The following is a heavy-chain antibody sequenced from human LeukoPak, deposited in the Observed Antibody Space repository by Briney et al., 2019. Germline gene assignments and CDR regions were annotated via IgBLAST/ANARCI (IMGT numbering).Heavy chain of an antibody. V-gene: IGHV4-61*02. CDR3: ARGPHLNDFWSGSYNWFDP. D-gene: IGHD3-3*01. Sequence: PSQTLSLTCTVSGGSISSGSYYWSWIRQPAGKGLEWIGRIYTSGSTNYNPSLKSRVTISVDTSKNQFSLKPSSVTAADTAVYYCARGPHLNDFWSGSYNWFDPWGQGTLVTVSS. CDR1: GGSISSGSYY. CDR2: IYTSGST. J-gene: IGHJ5*02.